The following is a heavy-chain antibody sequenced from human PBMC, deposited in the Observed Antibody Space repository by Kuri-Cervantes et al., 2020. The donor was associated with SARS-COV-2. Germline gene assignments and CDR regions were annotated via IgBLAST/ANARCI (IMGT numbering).Heavy chain of an antibody. CDR1: GFTYSTFSNYA. Sequence: GESLKISCAASGFTYSTFSNYAMHWVRQAPGKGLEWLALISNDGSKSFYRDSLRGRFTISGDNSKNTLYLQMNSLRAEDTAVYYCAKLSNWDDAFDIWGQGTMVTVSS. V-gene: IGHV3-30-3*02. J-gene: IGHJ3*02. D-gene: IGHD1-1*01. CDR2: ISNDGSKS. CDR3: AKLSNWDDAFDI.